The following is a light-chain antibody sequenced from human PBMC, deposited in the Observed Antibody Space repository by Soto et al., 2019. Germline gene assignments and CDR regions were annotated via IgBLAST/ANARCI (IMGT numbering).Light chain of an antibody. CDR1: QSLLHSNGDYN. CDR3: MESLQTPHT. J-gene: IGKJ2*01. CDR2: LGS. V-gene: IGKV2-28*01. Sequence: DIVMTQSPLSLPVTPGEPASTSCRSSQSLLHSNGDYNLDWFLQKPGQSPQVLIYLGSNRASGVPDRCSGSGLGTDFTLEISRVEAEDVGVYYCMESLQTPHTFGQGTKVEIK.